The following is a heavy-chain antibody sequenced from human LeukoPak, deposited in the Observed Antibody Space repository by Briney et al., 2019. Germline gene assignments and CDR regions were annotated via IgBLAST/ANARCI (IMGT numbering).Heavy chain of an antibody. Sequence: SETLSLTCAVYGGSFSGYYWRRIRQPPANGLYLIGEFDLSGSTSYNPSLKSRVTISVDTSKNQFSLKLSSVTAADTAVYYCARGRRVRGVIGERSDYYYYGMDVWGQGTTVTVSS. J-gene: IGHJ6*02. D-gene: IGHD3-10*01. CDR3: ARGRRVRGVIGERSDYYYYGMDV. CDR2: FDLSGST. CDR1: GGSFSGYY. V-gene: IGHV4-34*01.